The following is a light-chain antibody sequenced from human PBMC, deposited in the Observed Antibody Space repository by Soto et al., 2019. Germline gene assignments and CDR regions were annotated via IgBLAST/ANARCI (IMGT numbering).Light chain of an antibody. V-gene: IGKV1-33*01. Sequence: DIQMTQSPSSLSASVGDRVTITCQASQDITKYLNWYQQKPGKAPKLLIYDASNLEGGVPSRFSGSGSGTDFTFTITSLQPADIETYYCQQHDTLPPTFGGGTKVDIK. CDR2: DAS. J-gene: IGKJ4*01. CDR3: QQHDTLPPT. CDR1: QDITKY.